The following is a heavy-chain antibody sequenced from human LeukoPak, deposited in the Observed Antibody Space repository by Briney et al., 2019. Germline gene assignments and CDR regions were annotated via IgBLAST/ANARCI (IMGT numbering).Heavy chain of an antibody. V-gene: IGHV3-21*01. CDR2: IGSSRTYI. CDR3: ARDLSGNYPYGMDV. J-gene: IGHJ6*02. Sequence: GGSLRLSCAASGFTFSTYGMNWVRQAPGKGLEWVSSIGSSRTYIFYADSVKGRFTISRDNAKNSLYLQMNSLGAEDTAVYYCARDLSGNYPYGMDVWGQGTTVTVSS. CDR1: GFTFSTYG. D-gene: IGHD1-26*01.